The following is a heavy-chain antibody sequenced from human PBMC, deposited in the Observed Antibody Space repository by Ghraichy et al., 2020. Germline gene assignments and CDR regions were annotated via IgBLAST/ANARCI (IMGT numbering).Heavy chain of an antibody. CDR2: IIPIFGTA. Sequence: SVKVSCKASGGTFSSYAISWVRQAPGQGLEWMGGIIPIFGTANYAQKFQGRVTITADESTSTAYMELSSLRSEDTAVYYCARSYYYGSGSYSSNFDYWGQGTLVTVSS. D-gene: IGHD3-10*01. CDR3: ARSYYYGSGSYSSNFDY. J-gene: IGHJ4*02. CDR1: GGTFSSYA. V-gene: IGHV1-69*13.